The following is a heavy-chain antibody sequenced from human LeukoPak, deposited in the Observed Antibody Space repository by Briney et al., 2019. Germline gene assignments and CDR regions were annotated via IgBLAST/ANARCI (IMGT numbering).Heavy chain of an antibody. CDR3: ARGDFYY. Sequence: PGRSLRLTWAAFGFTCISNDMNWVRQAPGKGMVWILYISTSGSTIYHAASVKGRFTISRDDGMLSLYLQMNDLRAEDTAVYYCARGDFYYWGQGTLVTVSS. CDR2: ISTSGSTI. J-gene: IGHJ4*02. V-gene: IGHV3-48*01. CDR1: GFTCISND.